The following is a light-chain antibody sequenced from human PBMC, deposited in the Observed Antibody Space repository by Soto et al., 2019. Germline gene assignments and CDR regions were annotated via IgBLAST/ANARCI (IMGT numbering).Light chain of an antibody. Sequence: AIQMTQSPSSLSASVGDRVTITCRASQGIRNDLGWYQQKPGKAPKLLMYAASNLQSGAPSRFTSSGSVTDVTITIRSLQPEDFATYYCLQDYNYPLTFGGGTKVEIK. CDR2: AAS. CDR3: LQDYNYPLT. J-gene: IGKJ4*01. V-gene: IGKV1-6*01. CDR1: QGIRND.